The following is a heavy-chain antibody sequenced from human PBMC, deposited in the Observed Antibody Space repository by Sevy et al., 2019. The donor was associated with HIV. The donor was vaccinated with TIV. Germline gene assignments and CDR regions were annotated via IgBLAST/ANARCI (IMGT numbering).Heavy chain of an antibody. Sequence: GGSLRLSCAASGFTFSSYWMSWVRQAPGKGLEWVANIKQDGSEKYYVDSVKGRFTISRDNAKNSLYLQMNRLRAEDTAVYYCARAPYYDFWMDNQNTFDYWGQGTLVTVSS. D-gene: IGHD3-3*01. J-gene: IGHJ4*02. CDR3: ARAPYYDFWMDNQNTFDY. V-gene: IGHV3-7*01. CDR1: GFTFSSYW. CDR2: IKQDGSEK.